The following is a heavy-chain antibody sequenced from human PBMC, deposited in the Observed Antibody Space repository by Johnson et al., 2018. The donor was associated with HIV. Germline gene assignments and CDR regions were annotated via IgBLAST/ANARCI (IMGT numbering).Heavy chain of an antibody. D-gene: IGHD3-22*01. CDR3: ARRFYDSSGAGFDI. Sequence: VQLVESGGGLVQPGGSLRLSCATSGFTLSNYAMHWVRQAPGKGLEYVSAISNNGGSTYYANSVKGRFTISRDNSKNTLYLQMGSLRAEDMAVYYCARRFYDSSGAGFDIWGQGTMVTVSS. J-gene: IGHJ3*02. CDR1: GFTLSNYA. CDR2: ISNNGGST. V-gene: IGHV3-64*01.